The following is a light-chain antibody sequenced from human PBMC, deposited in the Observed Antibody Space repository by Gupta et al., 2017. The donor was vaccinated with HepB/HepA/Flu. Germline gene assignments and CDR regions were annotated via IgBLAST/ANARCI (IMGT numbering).Light chain of an antibody. CDR1: SSSFGGNY. CDR3: AAWDDSLSAVV. CDR2: RNN. J-gene: IGLJ2*01. Sequence: QSVLTQPPSASGTPGQRVTFPCSGSSSSFGGNYVYWYQQLPGTAPKLLIYRNNQRPSGVPDRFSGSNSGTSASLAISGLRSEDEADYYCAAWDDSLSAVVFGVVTKLTV. V-gene: IGLV1-47*01.